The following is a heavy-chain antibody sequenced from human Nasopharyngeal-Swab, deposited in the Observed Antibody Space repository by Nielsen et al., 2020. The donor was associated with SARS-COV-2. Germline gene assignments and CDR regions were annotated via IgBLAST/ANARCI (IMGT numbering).Heavy chain of an antibody. CDR1: GGTFSSYG. CDR2: IIPILPIT. J-gene: IGHJ6*03. V-gene: IGHV1-69*10. D-gene: IGHD5-24*01. CDR3: ARGGWLRRDYYYVYYYMDV. Sequence: SVKVSCKTSGGTFSSYGISWFRQAPGQGLEWMGGIIPILPITNYAQKFQDRVTITADTSTSTAYMELSSLRSEDTATYYCARGGWLRRDYYYVYYYMDVWAKGPRSPSP.